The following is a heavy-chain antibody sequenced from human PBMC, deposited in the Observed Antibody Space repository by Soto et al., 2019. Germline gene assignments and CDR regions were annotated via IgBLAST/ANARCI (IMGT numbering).Heavy chain of an antibody. CDR3: ARKGNLGLESLY. J-gene: IGHJ4*02. Sequence: EVQLVESGGDLVQPGGSLRLSCVASGFTFSDYWMSWVRQAPGRGLEWVANIKQHGTETYYVDSVRGRFTISRDDAKNSLYLQMNNLRAEDTAVYYCARKGNLGLESLYWGQGTVVTVSS. CDR1: GFTFSDYW. CDR2: IKQHGTET. D-gene: IGHD3-3*01. V-gene: IGHV3-7*01.